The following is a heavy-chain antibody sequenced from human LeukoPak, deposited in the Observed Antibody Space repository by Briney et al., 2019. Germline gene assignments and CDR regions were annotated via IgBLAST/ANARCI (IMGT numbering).Heavy chain of an antibody. Sequence: GGSLRLSCAASGFTFSSYGIHWVRQAPGKGLEWVAVISYDGSNKYYADSVKGRFTISRDNSKNTLYLQMNSLRAEDTAVYYCAKSESGWETDGFDIWGQGTMVTVSS. CDR2: ISYDGSNK. CDR1: GFTFSSYG. V-gene: IGHV3-30*18. CDR3: AKSESGWETDGFDI. J-gene: IGHJ3*02. D-gene: IGHD6-19*01.